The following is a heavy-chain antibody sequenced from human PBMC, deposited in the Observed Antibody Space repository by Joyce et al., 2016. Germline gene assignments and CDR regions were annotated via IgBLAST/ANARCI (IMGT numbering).Heavy chain of an antibody. V-gene: IGHV3-21*02. J-gene: IGHJ5*02. D-gene: IGHD6-13*01. CDR1: GFNFSTYS. Sequence: EVQLVESGGGLVKPGGSLRLSCAASGFNFSTYSMNWVRQAPGKGLEWVSSINRFSNDIYYAASVKGRFTISRDNAKNSLYLQMNSLRGEDTALYYCARGLGSSWYNWFDPWGQGTLVTVSS. CDR3: ARGLGSSWYNWFDP. CDR2: INRFSNDI.